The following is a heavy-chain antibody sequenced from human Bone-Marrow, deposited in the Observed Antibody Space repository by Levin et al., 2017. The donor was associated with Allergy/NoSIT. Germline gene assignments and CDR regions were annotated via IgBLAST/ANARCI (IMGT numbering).Heavy chain of an antibody. CDR3: TRLPSGSPADY. CDR2: IYYTGIS. J-gene: IGHJ4*02. Sequence: SETLSLTCAVSGGSIRSTTYHWGWVRQPPGKGLEWVASIYYTGISYYNPSLKSRATISLDTSRNRFSLQMSSVTAADTGVYFCTRLPSGSPADYWGQGTLVTVSS. V-gene: IGHV4-39*01. CDR1: GGSIRSTTYH. D-gene: IGHD3-10*01.